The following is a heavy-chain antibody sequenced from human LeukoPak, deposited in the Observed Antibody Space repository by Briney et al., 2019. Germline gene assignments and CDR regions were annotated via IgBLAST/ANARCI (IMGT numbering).Heavy chain of an antibody. CDR1: GYTFTSYY. Sequence: ASVKVSCKASGYTFTSYYMHWVRQAPGQGLEWMGIINPSGGSTSYAQKLQGRVTMTRDTPTSTVYMELSSLRSEDTAVYYCARVRDYGGNSGAFDIWDQGTMVTVSS. CDR2: INPSGGST. J-gene: IGHJ3*02. CDR3: ARVRDYGGNSGAFDI. V-gene: IGHV1-46*01. D-gene: IGHD4-23*01.